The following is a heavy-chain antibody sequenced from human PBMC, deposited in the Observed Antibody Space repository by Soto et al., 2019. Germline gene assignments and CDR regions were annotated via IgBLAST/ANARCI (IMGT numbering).Heavy chain of an antibody. CDR1: GGSISSGGYY. CDR2: IYYSGST. CDR3: ARAPPGGRWLQLGWYFDL. Sequence: QVQLQESGPGLVKPSQTLSLTCTVSGGSISSGGYYWSWIRQHPGKGLEWIGYIYYSGSTYYNPSLKSRVSTSVDTSKNQFSLKLSSVTAADTAVYYCARAPPGGRWLQLGWYFDLWGRGTLVTVSS. D-gene: IGHD5-12*01. V-gene: IGHV4-31*03. J-gene: IGHJ2*01.